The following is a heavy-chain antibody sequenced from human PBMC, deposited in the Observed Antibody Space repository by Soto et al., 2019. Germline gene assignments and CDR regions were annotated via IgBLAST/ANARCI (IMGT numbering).Heavy chain of an antibody. CDR1: GFSLITGGVS. V-gene: IGHV2-5*02. D-gene: IGHD3-16*01. CDR2: ISGDDEK. Sequence: QITLKESGPTQVKPTQTLTLTCTFSGFSLITGGVSVAGIRQPPGKALEWLALISGDDEKRYSPSLKSRLTITKDTTKNQVVFTMTNMDPLDTATYYCSHRRGMIMDVWGQGTTVTVSS. J-gene: IGHJ6*02. CDR3: SHRRGMIMDV.